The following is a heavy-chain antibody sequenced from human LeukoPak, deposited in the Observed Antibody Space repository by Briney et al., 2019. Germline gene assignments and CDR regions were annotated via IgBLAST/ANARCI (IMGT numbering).Heavy chain of an antibody. Sequence: GGSLRLSCAASGFTFSNYWMHWVRQAPGKGLVWVARSNSDGRITNYADSVKGRFTISRDNAKNTLYLQMNSLGAEDTAVYYCAKKAGLYYYYYGMDVWGKGTTVTVSS. D-gene: IGHD3/OR15-3a*01. CDR3: AKKAGLYYYYYGMDV. CDR1: GFTFSNYW. J-gene: IGHJ6*04. CDR2: SNSDGRIT. V-gene: IGHV3-74*01.